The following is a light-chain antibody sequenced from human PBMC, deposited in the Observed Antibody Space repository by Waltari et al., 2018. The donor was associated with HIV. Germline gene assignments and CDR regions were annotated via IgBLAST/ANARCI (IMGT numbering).Light chain of an antibody. CDR1: SSNIGAGYD. Sequence: QSVLTQPPSVSGAPRQRVTISCTWSSSNIGAGYDVPWYHQLPGTAPKLLIYGNSNRPSGVPDRFSGSKSGTSASLAITGLQAEDEADYYCQSYDSSLSAYVFGTGTKVTVL. V-gene: IGLV1-40*01. J-gene: IGLJ1*01. CDR2: GNS. CDR3: QSYDSSLSAYV.